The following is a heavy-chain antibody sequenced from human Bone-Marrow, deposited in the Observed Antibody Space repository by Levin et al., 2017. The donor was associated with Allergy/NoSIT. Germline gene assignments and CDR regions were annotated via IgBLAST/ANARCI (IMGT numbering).Heavy chain of an antibody. CDR2: ISSSGSTI. Sequence: LSLTCAASGFPFSDYYMSWIRQAPGKGLEWVSYISSSGSTIYYADSVKGRFTISRDNAKNSLYLQMNSLRAEDTAVYYCARDWGGMATTFDYWCQGTLVTVSS. CDR3: ARDWGGMATTFDY. CDR1: GFPFSDYY. V-gene: IGHV3-11*01. J-gene: IGHJ4*02. D-gene: IGHD5-24*01.